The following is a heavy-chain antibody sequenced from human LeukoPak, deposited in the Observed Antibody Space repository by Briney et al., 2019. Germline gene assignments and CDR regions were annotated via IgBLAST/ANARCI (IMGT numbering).Heavy chain of an antibody. CDR1: GFTFKSYS. CDR2: TSHDEAQR. CDR3: VTPRQASGLYPFDY. Sequence: PGGSLRLSCSASGFTFKSYSMHWVRQVPGKRLEWVAETSHDEAQRYYSDSVRGRFTISRDNSNNTLYLQMNSLTTDDTAIYYCVTPRQASGLYPFDYWGRGALVAVSS. D-gene: IGHD3-3*01. J-gene: IGHJ4*02. V-gene: IGHV3-30*03.